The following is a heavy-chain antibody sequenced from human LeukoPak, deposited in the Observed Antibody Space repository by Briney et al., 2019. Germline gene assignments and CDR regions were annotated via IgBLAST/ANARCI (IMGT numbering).Heavy chain of an antibody. Sequence: GGSLRLSCVASGFTFNKHHMNWVRQAPGKGLEWVSSISSSSVYTHYADSVKGRFTISRDNGKNSLYLQMHSLRAEDTALYYCARDALRDDALDIWGQGTLVTVSS. CDR1: GFTFNKHH. V-gene: IGHV3-21*04. CDR3: ARDALRDDALDI. J-gene: IGHJ3*02. CDR2: ISSSSVYT.